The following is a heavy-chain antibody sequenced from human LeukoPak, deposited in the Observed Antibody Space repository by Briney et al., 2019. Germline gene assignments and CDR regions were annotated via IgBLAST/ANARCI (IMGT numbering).Heavy chain of an antibody. D-gene: IGHD3-10*01. CDR1: GFTFSDHY. CDR2: TRNKANSYTT. J-gene: IGHJ4*02. CDR3: ARAVRYGSGSYLLYYFDY. V-gene: IGHV3-72*01. Sequence: PGGSLRLSCAASGFTFSDHYMDWVRQAPGKGLEWVGRTRNKANSYTTEYAASVKGRFTISRDDSENSLYLQMNSLKTEDTAVYYCARAVRYGSGSYLLYYFDYWGQGTLVTVSS.